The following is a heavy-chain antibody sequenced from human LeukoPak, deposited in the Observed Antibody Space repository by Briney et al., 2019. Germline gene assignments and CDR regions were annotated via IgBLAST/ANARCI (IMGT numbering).Heavy chain of an antibody. V-gene: IGHV1-18*03. J-gene: IGHJ4*02. CDR1: VYTFTNYG. CDR3: ARELGSGTYYGFDY. D-gene: IGHD1-26*01. CDR2: INAHKGKT. Sequence: ASVKVSCKASVYTFTNYGISWLRPAPGKRFEWMGWINAHKGKTNYTQKFQGRVTMSPDTSTSTVYMGLRTLRSDGMAVYYWARELGSGTYYGFDYWGKGSLVTVSS.